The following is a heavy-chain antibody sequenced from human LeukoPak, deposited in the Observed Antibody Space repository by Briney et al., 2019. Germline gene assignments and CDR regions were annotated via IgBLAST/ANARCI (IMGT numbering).Heavy chain of an antibody. V-gene: IGHV3-53*01. CDR1: GFTVSSDY. D-gene: IGHD2-21*01. CDR2: IYSGGST. J-gene: IGHJ6*02. Sequence: PWGSLRLSCAASGFTVSSDYMSWVRQAPGKGLEWVSVIYSGGSTYYADSVKGRFTISRDNSKNTLYLQMNSLRAEDTAVYYCASVIGAGYYYGMDVWGQGTTVTVSS. CDR3: ASVIGAGYYYGMDV.